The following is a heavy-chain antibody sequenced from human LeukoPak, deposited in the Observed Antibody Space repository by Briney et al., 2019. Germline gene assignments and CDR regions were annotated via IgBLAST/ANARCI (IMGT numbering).Heavy chain of an antibody. J-gene: IGHJ6*02. CDR1: GGSISSYY. D-gene: IGHD1-7*01. V-gene: IGHV4-59*01. CDR3: ARVKTGTTSGPRGYYYYYGMDV. Sequence: SETLSLTCTVSGGSISSYYWSWIRQPPGKGLEWIGYIYYSGSTNYNPSLKSRVTISVDTSKNQFSLKLSSVTAADTAVYYCARVKTGTTSGPRGYYYYYGMDVWGQGTTVTVSS. CDR2: IYYSGST.